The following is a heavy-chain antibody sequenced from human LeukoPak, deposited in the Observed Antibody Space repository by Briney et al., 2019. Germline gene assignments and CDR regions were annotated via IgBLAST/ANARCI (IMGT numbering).Heavy chain of an antibody. J-gene: IGHJ4*02. CDR2: IYYSGST. CDR3: ARVAESLGLWLFDY. V-gene: IGHV4-39*07. D-gene: IGHD5-18*01. Sequence: SETLSLTCTVSGGSISSSSYYWGWIRQPPGKGLEWIGSIYYSGSTYYNPSLKSRVTISVDTSKNQFSLKLSSVTAANTAVYYCARVAESLGLWLFDYWGQGTLVTVSS. CDR1: GGSISSSSYY.